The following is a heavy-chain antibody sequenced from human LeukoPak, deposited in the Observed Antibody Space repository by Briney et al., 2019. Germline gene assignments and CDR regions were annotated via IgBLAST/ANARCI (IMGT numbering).Heavy chain of an antibody. CDR1: GYSISSDYY. V-gene: IGHV4-38-2*02. CDR2: IYYSGST. J-gene: IGHJ4*02. D-gene: IGHD2-15*01. CDR3: ARTGVDYFDY. Sequence: KPSETLSLTCTVSGYSISSDYYWGWIRQPPGTGLEWIGSIYYSGSTYYNPSLKSRVTISVDTSKNQFSLKLSSVTAADTAVYYCARTGVDYFDYWGQGTLVTVSS.